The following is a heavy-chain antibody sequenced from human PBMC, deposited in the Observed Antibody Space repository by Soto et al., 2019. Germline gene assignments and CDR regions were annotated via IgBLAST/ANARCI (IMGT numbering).Heavy chain of an antibody. CDR3: AADGAVADAFDI. J-gene: IGHJ3*02. CDR1: GFTFTSSA. CDR2: IVVGSGNT. D-gene: IGHD6-19*01. V-gene: IGHV1-58*02. Sequence: ASVKVSCKASGFTFTSSAMQWVRQARGQRLEWIGWIVVGSGNTNYAQKFQERDTITRDMSTSTAYMELSSLRSEDTAVYYCAADGAVADAFDIWGQGTMVTVSS.